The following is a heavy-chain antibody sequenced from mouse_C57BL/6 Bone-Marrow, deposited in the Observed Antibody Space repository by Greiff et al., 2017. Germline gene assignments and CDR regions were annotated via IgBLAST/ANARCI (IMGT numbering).Heavy chain of an antibody. D-gene: IGHD1-1*01. J-gene: IGHJ2*01. CDR3: ARDYYHGIDY. V-gene: IGHV1-26*01. CDR1: GYTFTDYY. Sequence: VQLQQSGHELVKPGASVKISCKASGYTFTDYYMNWVKQSHGKSLEWIGDINPNNGGTSYTQKFKGKATLTVDKSSSTAYMELRSLTSEDSAVYSCARDYYHGIDYWGQGTTLTVSS. CDR2: INPNNGGT.